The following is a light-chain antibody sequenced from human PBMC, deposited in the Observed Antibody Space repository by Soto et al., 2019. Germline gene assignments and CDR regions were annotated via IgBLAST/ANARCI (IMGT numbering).Light chain of an antibody. Sequence: EIVLTQSPGTLSLSPGERANLSCRASQSVSSSYLAWYQQTPGQAPRVLIYGASSRATGIPDRFSGSGSGTDFTLTISRLEPEDFAAYYCQQYGSSPRTFGQGTKV. CDR2: GAS. CDR3: QQYGSSPRT. V-gene: IGKV3-20*01. J-gene: IGKJ1*01. CDR1: QSVSSSY.